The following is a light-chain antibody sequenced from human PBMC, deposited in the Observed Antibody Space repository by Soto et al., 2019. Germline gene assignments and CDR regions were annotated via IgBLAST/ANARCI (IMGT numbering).Light chain of an antibody. CDR2: GAS. CDR3: QQYNNWPIT. V-gene: IGKV3-15*01. Sequence: EVVMTQSPATLSVSPGEGATLSCRASQGIGTLLAWHQQRPGQAPRLLIYGASTRATGLPARLSGSGSGTEFSPTISSLQSEDFSVIYSQQYNNWPITFGGETNVEI. CDR1: QGIGTL. J-gene: IGKJ4*01.